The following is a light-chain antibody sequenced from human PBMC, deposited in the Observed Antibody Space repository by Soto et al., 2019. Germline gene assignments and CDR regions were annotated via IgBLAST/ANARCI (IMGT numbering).Light chain of an antibody. CDR2: DVS. CDR3: CSYAGSYTLM. CDR1: STNVGSYNF. Sequence: QSALTQPRSVSGSPGQSVTISCTGTSTNVGSYNFVSWYQQHPGKAPKFVIYDVSRRPSGVPDRFSGSRSGNTASLTISGLQAEDEADYYCCSYAGSYTLMFGGGTKVTVL. V-gene: IGLV2-11*01. J-gene: IGLJ3*02.